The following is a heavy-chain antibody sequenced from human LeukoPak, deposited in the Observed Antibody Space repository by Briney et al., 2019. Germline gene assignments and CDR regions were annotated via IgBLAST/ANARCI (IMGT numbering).Heavy chain of an antibody. CDR3: ARRRSRYYDSSGYPFDS. D-gene: IGHD3-22*01. J-gene: IGHJ4*02. CDR2: IYYSGSA. V-gene: IGHV4-39*01. Sequence: SETLSLTCTVSGGSIGTSNYYWDWIRQPPGKGLDWIATIYYSGSAYYNPSLKSRVTISVDTSKNQFSLKLSSVTATDTAVYYCARRRSRYYDSSGYPFDSWGQGILVTVSS. CDR1: GGSIGTSNYY.